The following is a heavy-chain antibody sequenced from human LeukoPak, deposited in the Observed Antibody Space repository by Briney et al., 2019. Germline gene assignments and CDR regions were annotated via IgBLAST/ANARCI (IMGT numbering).Heavy chain of an antibody. Sequence: VRQXPGKGLEWVSDILDDGRIYYADSVKGRFTISRDHSQNKVNLQMDNLRAEDAAIYYCGSYRRAYDVWGQGTVVTVAS. CDR3: GSYRRAYDV. D-gene: IGHD1-26*01. J-gene: IGHJ3*01. CDR2: ILDDGRI. V-gene: IGHV3-53*01.